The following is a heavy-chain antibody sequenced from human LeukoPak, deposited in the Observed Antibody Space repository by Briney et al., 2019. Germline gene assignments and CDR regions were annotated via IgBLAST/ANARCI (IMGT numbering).Heavy chain of an antibody. Sequence: ASVKVSCKASGYTFSDFYMHWVRQAPGQGLECMGWINPSSGGTNYAQKFQGRVTMTRDMSISTAYMEVSRLTSDDTAVYYCTRDLLGFATTPLSDWGQGTLVTVSS. D-gene: IGHD4-17*01. J-gene: IGHJ4*02. CDR2: INPSSGGT. V-gene: IGHV1-2*02. CDR3: TRDLLGFATTPLSD. CDR1: GYTFSDFY.